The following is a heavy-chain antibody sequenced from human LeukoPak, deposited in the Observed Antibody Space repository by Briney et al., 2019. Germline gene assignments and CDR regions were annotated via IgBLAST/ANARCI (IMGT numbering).Heavy chain of an antibody. CDR2: IYTSGST. CDR1: GGSISSGSYY. Sequence: SQTLSLTCTVSGGSISSGSYYWSWIRQPAGKGLEWIGRIYTSGSTNYNPSLKSRVTISVDTSKNQLSLKLSSVTAADTAVYYCARVVPAATYYYYMDVWGKGTTVTVSS. CDR3: ARVVPAATYYYYMDV. V-gene: IGHV4-61*02. D-gene: IGHD2-2*01. J-gene: IGHJ6*03.